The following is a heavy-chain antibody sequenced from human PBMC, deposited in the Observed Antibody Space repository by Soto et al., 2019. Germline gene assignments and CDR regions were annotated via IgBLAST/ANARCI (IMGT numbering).Heavy chain of an antibody. V-gene: IGHV3-30*18. CDR3: AKDGNIYTSGWYAPSLDY. J-gene: IGHJ4*02. D-gene: IGHD6-19*01. CDR1: GFTFSNYS. Sequence: QVQLVESGGGVAQPGRSLRLSCAASGFTFSNYSMHWVRQAPGKGLEWVGVISYDGSNQYYADSVEGRITISRDNSKNTLYLQVNSLRAEDTAVYYCAKDGNIYTSGWYAPSLDYWGQGTLVTVSS. CDR2: ISYDGSNQ.